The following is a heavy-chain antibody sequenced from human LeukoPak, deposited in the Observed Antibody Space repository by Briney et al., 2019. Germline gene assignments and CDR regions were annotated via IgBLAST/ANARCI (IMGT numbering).Heavy chain of an antibody. CDR1: GFTFSSYA. Sequence: PGGSLRLSCAASGFTFSSYAMSWVRQAPGKGLEWVSAISGSGGSTYYADSEKGRFTISRENSKNTLYLQMNSLRAEDTAVYYCAKDGGDYYGSGSYPFDYWGQGTLVTVSS. CDR2: ISGSGGST. D-gene: IGHD3-10*01. V-gene: IGHV3-23*01. J-gene: IGHJ4*02. CDR3: AKDGGDYYGSGSYPFDY.